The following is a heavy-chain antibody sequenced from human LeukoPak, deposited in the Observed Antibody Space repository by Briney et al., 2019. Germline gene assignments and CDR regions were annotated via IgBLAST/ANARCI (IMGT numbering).Heavy chain of an antibody. CDR2: ISGSGGST. D-gene: IGHD2-21*02. CDR1: GLTFDDYG. J-gene: IGHJ4*02. Sequence: GGSLRLSCAASGLTFDDYGMSWVRQAPGKGLEWVSAISGSGGSTYYADSVKGRFTISRDNSKNTLYLQMNSLRAEDTAVYYCAKDRAKHIVVVTAAVDYWGQGTLVTVSS. V-gene: IGHV3-23*01. CDR3: AKDRAKHIVVVTAAVDY.